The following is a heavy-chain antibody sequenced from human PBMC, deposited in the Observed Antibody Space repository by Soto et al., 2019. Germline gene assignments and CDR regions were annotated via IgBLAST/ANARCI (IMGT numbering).Heavy chain of an antibody. D-gene: IGHD6-13*01. CDR3: VKVGSNSWPYYGMDV. CDR2: ISYDGSNK. J-gene: IGHJ6*02. CDR1: GFTFSSYG. Sequence: QVQLVESGGGVVQPGRSLRLSCAASGFTFSSYGMHWVRQAPGKGLEWVAVISYDGSNKYYADSVKGRFTISRDNSKNTLYLQMNSLRAEDTAVYYCVKVGSNSWPYYGMDVWGQGTTVTVSS. V-gene: IGHV3-30*18.